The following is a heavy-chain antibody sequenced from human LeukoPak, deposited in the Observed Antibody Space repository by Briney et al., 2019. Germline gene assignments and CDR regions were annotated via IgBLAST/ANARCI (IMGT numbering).Heavy chain of an antibody. Sequence: PSETLSLTCTVSGDAISNYYWSWIRQPPGKGLEWIGSIYYSGSTNSKPSLKSRVTILIDTSKNQFSLKLRSVTAADTAVYYCARDMDYYGSGTYRGYYYYMDICGKGTTVTVSS. J-gene: IGHJ6*03. CDR1: GDAISNYY. D-gene: IGHD3-10*01. CDR2: IYYSGST. V-gene: IGHV4-59*01. CDR3: ARDMDYYGSGTYRGYYYYMDI.